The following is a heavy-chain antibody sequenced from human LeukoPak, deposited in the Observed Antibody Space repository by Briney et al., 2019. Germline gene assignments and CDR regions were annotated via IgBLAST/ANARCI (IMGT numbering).Heavy chain of an antibody. J-gene: IGHJ4*02. CDR2: IDWDDDK. D-gene: IGHD3-10*01. V-gene: IGHV2-70*20. CDR1: GFSLSTSGMC. CDR3: ARVRLSGYFNY. Sequence: ESGPTLANPTQTLTLTSTFSGFSLSTSGMCVSWVRQPPGKALEWLALIDWDDDKYYSTSLKTRLTISKDTSKNQVVLTMTNRDTVDTATYYCARVRLSGYFNYWGQGTLVTVPS.